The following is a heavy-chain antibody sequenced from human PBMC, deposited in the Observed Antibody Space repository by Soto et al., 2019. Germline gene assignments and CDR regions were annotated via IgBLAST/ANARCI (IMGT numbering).Heavy chain of an antibody. V-gene: IGHV4-31*03. D-gene: IGHD2-15*01. J-gene: IGHJ3*02. CDR1: GGSISSGGYY. CDR3: ARGGIVVVVAARDAFDI. Sequence: QVQLQESGPGLAKPSQTLSLTCTVSGGSISSGGYYWSWIRQHPGKGLEWIGYIYYSGSTYYNPSLKSRVTISVDTSKNQFSLKLSSVTAADTAVYYCARGGIVVVVAARDAFDIWGQGTMVTVSS. CDR2: IYYSGST.